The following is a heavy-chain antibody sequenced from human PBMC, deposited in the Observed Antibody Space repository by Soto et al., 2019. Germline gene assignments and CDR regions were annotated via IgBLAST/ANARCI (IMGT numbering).Heavy chain of an antibody. CDR3: AREENCSDGICYSEYFQR. Sequence: QVQLVQSGAGVKKPGASVKVSCKASGYIFTAYSMHWVRQAPGQGLEWMGVVNPSGGSTNYAQKFQGRITMTRDTSTSTVYMDLSSLTSEDTAVYYCAREENCSDGICYSEYFQRWGQGTLVTVSS. D-gene: IGHD2-15*01. J-gene: IGHJ1*01. V-gene: IGHV1-46*01. CDR1: GYIFTAYS. CDR2: VNPSGGST.